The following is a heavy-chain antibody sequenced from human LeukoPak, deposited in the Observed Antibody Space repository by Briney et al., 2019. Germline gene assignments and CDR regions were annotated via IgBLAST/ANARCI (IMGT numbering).Heavy chain of an antibody. CDR1: GFTFSSYS. V-gene: IGHV3-74*01. CDR2: INSDGSST. J-gene: IGHJ4*02. D-gene: IGHD2-15*01. Sequence: GGSLRLSCAASGFTFSSYSMNWVRQAPGKGRVWVSRINSDGSSTSYADSVKGRFTISRDNAKNTLYLQMNSLRAEDTAVYYCARHLSYSGDYWGQGTLVTVSS. CDR3: ARHLSYSGDY.